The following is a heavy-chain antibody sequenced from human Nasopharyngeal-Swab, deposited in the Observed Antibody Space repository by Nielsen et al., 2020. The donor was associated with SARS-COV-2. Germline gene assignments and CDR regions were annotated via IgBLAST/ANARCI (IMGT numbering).Heavy chain of an antibody. CDR3: ARDLVGLGYY. J-gene: IGHJ4*02. Sequence: ASVKGSCKTSGYTFTNYAMNWVRQAPGQGLEWMGWINTNTGNPMYAQGFTGRFVFSLDTSVSTAYLQISSLKAEDTAVYYCARDLVGLGYYWGQGTLVTVSS. D-gene: IGHD2-2*01. CDR2: INTNTGNP. CDR1: GYTFTNYA. V-gene: IGHV7-4-1*02.